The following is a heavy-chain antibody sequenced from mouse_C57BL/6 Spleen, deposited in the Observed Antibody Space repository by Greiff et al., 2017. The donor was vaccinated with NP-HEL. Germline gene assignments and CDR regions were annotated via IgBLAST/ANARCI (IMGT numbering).Heavy chain of an antibody. CDR3: ARRGDGSSYEGTYYAMDY. CDR2: IYPGSGST. D-gene: IGHD1-1*01. Sequence: QVQLQQPGAELVKPGASVKMSCKASGYTFTSYWITWVKQRPGQGLEWIGDIYPGSGSTNYNEKFKSKATLTVDTSSSTAYMQLSSLTSEDSAVYYCARRGDGSSYEGTYYAMDYWGQGTSVTVSS. V-gene: IGHV1-55*01. CDR1: GYTFTSYW. J-gene: IGHJ4*01.